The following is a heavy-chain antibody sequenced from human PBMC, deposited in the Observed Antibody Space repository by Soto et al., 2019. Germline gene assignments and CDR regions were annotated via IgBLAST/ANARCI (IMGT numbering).Heavy chain of an antibody. J-gene: IGHJ6*02. CDR1: GGSLSGYY. Sequence: QVQLQQWGAGLLKPSETLSLTCAVYGGSLSGYYWSWIRQPPGKGLEWIGEINHSGSTNYNPSLKSRVTISVDTSKNQFSLKLSSMTAADTAVYYCARGVYCSSTSCYWGMDVWGQVTTVTVS. V-gene: IGHV4-34*01. D-gene: IGHD2-2*01. CDR2: INHSGST. CDR3: ARGVYCSSTSCYWGMDV.